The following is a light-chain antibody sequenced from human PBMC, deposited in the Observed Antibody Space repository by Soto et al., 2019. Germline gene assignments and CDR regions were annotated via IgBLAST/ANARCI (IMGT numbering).Light chain of an antibody. CDR1: SSNIGSNH. CDR2: DND. CDR3: GTWDSSLSAVV. J-gene: IGLJ2*01. V-gene: IGLV1-51*01. Sequence: SVLTQPPSVSAAPGQKVTLSCSGSSSNIGSNHVSWYQQLPRTAPKLLIYDNDQRPLGIPDRFSGSTSGTSATLGITGLQTGDEADYYCGTWDSSLSAVVFGGGTKLTVL.